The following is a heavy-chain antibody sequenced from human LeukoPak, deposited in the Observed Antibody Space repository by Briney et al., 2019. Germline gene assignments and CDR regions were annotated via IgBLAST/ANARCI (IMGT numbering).Heavy chain of an antibody. J-gene: IGHJ3*02. V-gene: IGHV3-9*01. Sequence: GGSLRLSCAASGLTFDDYVMNWVRQAPGKGLEWVSGISWNSGTIGYADSVKGRFTISRDNAKNSLYLQMNSLRAEDTALYYCVKGAAYHLGDAFDIWGQGTMVTVSS. D-gene: IGHD2-15*01. CDR2: ISWNSGTI. CDR1: GLTFDDYV. CDR3: VKGAAYHLGDAFDI.